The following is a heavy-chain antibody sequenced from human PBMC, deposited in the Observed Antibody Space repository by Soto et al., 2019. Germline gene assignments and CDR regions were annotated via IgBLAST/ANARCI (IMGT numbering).Heavy chain of an antibody. CDR1: RDSVSSNSAG. J-gene: IGHJ4*01. Sequence: SQTLSLTCAITRDSVSSNSAGWSWVRQSPSRGLEWLGRTYYRSKWYYEYAVSVRGRITINPDTSKNQYSLQLNSVTPEDTAVYFCARGEQYSERIFDYWGQGTLVTVS. V-gene: IGHV6-1*01. CDR3: ARGEQYSERIFDY. D-gene: IGHD1-26*01. CDR2: TYYRSKWYY.